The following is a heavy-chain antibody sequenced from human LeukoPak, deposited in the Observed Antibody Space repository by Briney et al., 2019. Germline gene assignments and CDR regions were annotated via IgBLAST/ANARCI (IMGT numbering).Heavy chain of an antibody. CDR2: IWYDGSNK. CDR1: GFTFSSYG. Sequence: PGGSLRLSCAASGFTFSSYGMHWVRQAPGKGLEWVAVIWYDGSNKYYADSVKGRFTISRDNSKNTLYLQMNSLRAEDTAVYYCAREDGVLDAFDIWGQGTMVTVSS. D-gene: IGHD4-17*01. CDR3: AREDGVLDAFDI. V-gene: IGHV3-33*01. J-gene: IGHJ3*02.